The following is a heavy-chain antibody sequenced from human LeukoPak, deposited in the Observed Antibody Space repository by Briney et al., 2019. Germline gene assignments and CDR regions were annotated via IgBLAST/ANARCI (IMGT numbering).Heavy chain of an antibody. CDR1: GYSFTDYN. CDR2: MNPKSGTT. J-gene: IGHJ4*02. CDR3: AKEPGEGGSAFDY. V-gene: IGHV1-8*03. Sequence: ASVKVSCKASGYSFTDYNINWVRQATGQGLEWMGWMNPKSGTTGYAQKFQGRVTITRNTSISTAYMELSSLRSEDTAVYYCAKEPGEGGSAFDYWGQGTLVTVYS. D-gene: IGHD3-16*01.